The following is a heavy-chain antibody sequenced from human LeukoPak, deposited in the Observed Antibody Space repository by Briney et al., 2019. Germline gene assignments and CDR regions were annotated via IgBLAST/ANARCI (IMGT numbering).Heavy chain of an antibody. CDR2: ISAYNGNT. Sequence: ASVKVSCKASSYTFTNYAFTWVRQAPGQGLEWMGWISAYNGNTKYAQKLQGRVTMTTDTSTSTAYMELRSLRSEDTAVYYCASGSFYGYYMDVWGKGTTVTVSS. D-gene: IGHD2/OR15-2a*01. CDR1: SYTFTNYA. CDR3: ASGSFYGYYMDV. V-gene: IGHV1-18*01. J-gene: IGHJ6*03.